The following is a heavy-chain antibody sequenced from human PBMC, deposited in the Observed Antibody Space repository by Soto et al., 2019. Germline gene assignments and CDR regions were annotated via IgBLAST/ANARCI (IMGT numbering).Heavy chain of an antibody. Sequence: GGSLRLSCAASGFTFSSYAMSWVRQAPGKGLEWVSAISGSGGSTYYADAVKGRFTISRDNSKNTLYIHMNSLRAEDKVVYYCAKPVSYYSGSGSYGGSPYYYYGMDVWGQGTTVTVSS. J-gene: IGHJ6*02. D-gene: IGHD3-10*01. CDR2: ISGSGGST. V-gene: IGHV3-23*01. CDR1: GFTFSSYA. CDR3: AKPVSYYSGSGSYGGSPYYYYGMDV.